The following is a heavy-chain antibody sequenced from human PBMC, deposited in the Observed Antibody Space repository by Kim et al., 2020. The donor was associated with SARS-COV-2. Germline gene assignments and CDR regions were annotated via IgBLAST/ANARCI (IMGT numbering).Heavy chain of an antibody. CDR3: ARVDTVMRYYYYGMDV. J-gene: IGHJ6*02. Sequence: KFQGKVTISADESTSTAYMELSSLRSEDTAVYYCARVDTVMRYYYYGMDVWGQGTTVTVPS. V-gene: IGHV1-69*01. D-gene: IGHD5-18*01.